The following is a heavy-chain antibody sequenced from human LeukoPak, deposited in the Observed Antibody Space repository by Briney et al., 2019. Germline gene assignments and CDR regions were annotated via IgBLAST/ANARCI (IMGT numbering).Heavy chain of an antibody. CDR2: IYYSGST. CDR1: GGSFSGHY. V-gene: IGHV4-59*05. CDR3: ARRPVEMATIFRIVED. Sequence: PSETLSLTCAVYGGSFSGHYWTWLRQPPGKGLEWIGSIYYSGSTYYNPSLKSRVTISVDTSKNQFSLKLSSVTAADTAVYYCARRPVEMATIFRIVEDWGQGTLVTVSS. J-gene: IGHJ4*02. D-gene: IGHD5-24*01.